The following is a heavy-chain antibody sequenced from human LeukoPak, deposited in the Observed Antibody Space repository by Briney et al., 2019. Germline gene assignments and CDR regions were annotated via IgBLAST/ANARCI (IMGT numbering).Heavy chain of an antibody. V-gene: IGHV5-51*01. CDR1: GYSFTSYW. Sequence: GESLKISCKGSGYSFTSYWIGWVRQMPGKGLEWMGIIYPGGSDTRYSPSFQGQVTISADKSIGTAYLQWSSLKASDTAMYYCARHVGTVTTGYYFDYWGQGTLVTVSS. CDR3: ARHVGTVTTGYYFDY. D-gene: IGHD4-17*01. CDR2: IYPGGSDT. J-gene: IGHJ4*02.